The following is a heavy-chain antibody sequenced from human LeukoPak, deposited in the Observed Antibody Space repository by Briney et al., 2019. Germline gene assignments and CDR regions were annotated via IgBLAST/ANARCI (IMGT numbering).Heavy chain of an antibody. CDR2: IYTSGST. J-gene: IGHJ4*02. Sequence: SETLSLTCTVSGGSIIRYYWSWIRQPARKGLEWIGRIYTSGSTNYNPSRKSRVTISVDTSKNQFSLKLSSVTAADTAVYYCARDERFESGSSFWGQGTLVTVSS. V-gene: IGHV4-4*07. CDR1: GGSIIRYY. CDR3: ARDERFESGSSF. D-gene: IGHD3-10*01.